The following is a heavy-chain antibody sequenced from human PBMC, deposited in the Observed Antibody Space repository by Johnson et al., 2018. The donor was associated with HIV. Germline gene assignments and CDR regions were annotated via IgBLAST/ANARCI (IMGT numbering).Heavy chain of an antibody. CDR3: ARASAVFDAFDI. J-gene: IGHJ3*02. CDR1: GLTFSSYG. V-gene: IGHV3-23*04. CDR2: ISGSGGST. D-gene: IGHD1-14*01. Sequence: VQLVESGGGVAQPGRSLRLSCAASGLTFSSYGIHWVRQAPGKGLEWVSAISGSGGSTYSADSVKGRFTISRDNSKNTLYLQMNSLRAEDTAVYYCARASAVFDAFDIWGQGTMVTVSS.